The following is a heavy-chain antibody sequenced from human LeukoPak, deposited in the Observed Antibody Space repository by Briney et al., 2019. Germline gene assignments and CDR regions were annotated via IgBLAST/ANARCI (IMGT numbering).Heavy chain of an antibody. D-gene: IGHD6-19*01. CDR2: VHHTGVT. V-gene: IGHV4-59*11. CDR3: VRSATIAVFRYGMDV. Sequence: PSETLSLTCSVSGGSITSLYWSWVRQPPGKGLEYVGYVHHTGVTNNNPSLRGRVTVSMDASKNQFYLKLNSVTAADTAVYYCVRSATIAVFRYGMDVWGQGTTVTVSS. J-gene: IGHJ6*02. CDR1: GGSITSLY.